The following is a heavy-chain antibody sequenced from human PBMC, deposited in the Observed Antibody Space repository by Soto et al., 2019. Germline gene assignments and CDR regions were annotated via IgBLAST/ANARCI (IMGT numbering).Heavy chain of an antibody. Sequence: SETVSLTGAVDGGCFSGYYLCWIRQPPGKGLEWIGEINHSGSTNYNPSLKSRVTISVDTSKNQFSLKLSSVTAADTAVYYCARGRIVVVPAAHHYAMAAWRKATMVT. V-gene: IGHV4-34*01. J-gene: IGHJ6*04. CDR3: ARGRIVVVPAAHHYAMAA. CDR2: INHSGST. CDR1: GGCFSGYY. D-gene: IGHD2-2*01.